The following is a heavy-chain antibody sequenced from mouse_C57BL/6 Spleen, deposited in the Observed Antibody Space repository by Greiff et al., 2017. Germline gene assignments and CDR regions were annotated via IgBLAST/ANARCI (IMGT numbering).Heavy chain of an antibody. CDR2: IDPSDSET. J-gene: IGHJ3*01. D-gene: IGHD1-1*01. CDR3: ARDTVVARDSWFAY. Sequence: VKLKQPGAELVRPGSSVKLSCKASGYTFTSYWMHWVKQRPIQGLEWIGNIDPSDSETHYNQKFKDKATLTVDKSSSTAYMQLSSLTSEDSAVYYCARDTVVARDSWFAYWGQGTLVTVSA. V-gene: IGHV1-52*01. CDR1: GYTFTSYW.